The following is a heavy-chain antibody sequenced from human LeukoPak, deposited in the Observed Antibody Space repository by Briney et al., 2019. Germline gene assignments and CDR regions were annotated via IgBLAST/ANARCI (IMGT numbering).Heavy chain of an antibody. D-gene: IGHD6-19*01. Sequence: ASVKVSCKASGYTFTCYYMHWVRQAPGQGLEWMGWINPNSGGTNYAQKFQGRVTMTRDTSISTAYMELSRLRSDDTAVYYCARLGGSGWYASTDYWGQGTLVTVSS. J-gene: IGHJ4*02. V-gene: IGHV1-2*02. CDR3: ARLGGSGWYASTDY. CDR1: GYTFTCYY. CDR2: INPNSGGT.